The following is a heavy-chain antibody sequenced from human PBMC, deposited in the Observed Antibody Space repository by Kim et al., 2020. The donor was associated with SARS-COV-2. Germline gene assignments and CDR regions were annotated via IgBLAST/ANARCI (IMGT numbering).Heavy chain of an antibody. D-gene: IGHD1-26*01. CDR3: ARNRPIRVGYNGLDV. V-gene: IGHV3-23*01. CDR1: GFTFSSYA. J-gene: IGHJ6*02. CDR2: ITDSGGST. Sequence: GGSLRLSCAASGFTFSSYAMNWVRQAPGKGLEWVSSITDSGGSTCNADPVKGRFTISRDNSRNTLYLQMNSLRVDDTAVYFCARNRPIRVGYNGLDVWGQGTTVTVSS.